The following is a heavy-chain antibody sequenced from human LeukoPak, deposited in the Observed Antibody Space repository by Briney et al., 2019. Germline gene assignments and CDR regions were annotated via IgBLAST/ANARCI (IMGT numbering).Heavy chain of an antibody. CDR1: GFTFSSYA. CDR3: ARDPGFGDYYFDY. Sequence: GGSLRLSCAASGFTFSSYAMSWVRQAPRKGLEWVSAISGSGGSTYYADSVKGRFTISRDNSKNTLYLQMNSLRAEDTAVYYCARDPGFGDYYFDYWGQGTLVTVSS. D-gene: IGHD3-10*01. V-gene: IGHV3-23*01. J-gene: IGHJ4*02. CDR2: ISGSGGST.